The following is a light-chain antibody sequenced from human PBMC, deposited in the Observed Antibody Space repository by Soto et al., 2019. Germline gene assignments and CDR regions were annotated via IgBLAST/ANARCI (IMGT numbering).Light chain of an antibody. Sequence: EVVLTQSPGTLSLSTGERATLSCRASQAVSSILLAWYQQKPGQAPRLLIYGASSRATGIPDRFSGSWSGTDFTLTVSRLEPEDFAVYYCQQHGTSPIFGGGTKVEIQ. V-gene: IGKV3-20*01. J-gene: IGKJ4*01. CDR1: QAVSSIL. CDR2: GAS. CDR3: QQHGTSPI.